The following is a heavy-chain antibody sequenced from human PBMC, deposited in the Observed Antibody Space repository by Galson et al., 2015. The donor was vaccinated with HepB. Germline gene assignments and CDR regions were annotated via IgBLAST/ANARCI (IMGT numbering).Heavy chain of an antibody. V-gene: IGHV4-61*02. CDR3: ARDRTACSSTSCFCGCNY. D-gene: IGHD2-2*01. CDR1: GGSISSDTYY. J-gene: IGHJ4*02. CDR2: IYTDGST. Sequence: LSLTCTVSGGSISSDTYYWSWIRQPAGKALEWIGRIYTDGSTNYNPPLKSRVTMSVDTSKNQFSLNLSSVTAADTAVYYCARDRTACSSTSCFCGCNYWGRGTLVTVSS.